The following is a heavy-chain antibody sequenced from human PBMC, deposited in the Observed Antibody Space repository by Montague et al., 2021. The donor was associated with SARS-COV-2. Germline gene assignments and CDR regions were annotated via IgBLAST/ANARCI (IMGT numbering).Heavy chain of an antibody. J-gene: IGHJ6*02. Sequence: SETLSLTCTVSGRSIGTYYWNWIRQSPGKGLEWLGYIYYTGSTKYSPSLKSRVTTSMDTSRDQLSLRLKSVTAADTAVYYCARDNYGGWGYYGLDVWGQGTTVIVSS. V-gene: IGHV4-59*01. CDR1: GRSIGTYY. CDR3: ARDNYGGWGYYGLDV. D-gene: IGHD4/OR15-4a*01. CDR2: IYYTGST.